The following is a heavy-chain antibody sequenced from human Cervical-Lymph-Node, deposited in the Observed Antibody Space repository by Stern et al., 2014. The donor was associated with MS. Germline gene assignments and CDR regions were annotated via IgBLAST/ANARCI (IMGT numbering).Heavy chain of an antibody. CDR3: AIHSYDRFFYY. V-gene: IGHV7-4-1*01. CDR2: INTNTGNP. D-gene: IGHD3-3*01. Sequence: VQLVESGSELKKPGASVKVSCKASGYTFTSYAVNWVRQAPGQGLEWMGWINTNTGNPTYAQGFTGRFVFSLDTSVSTAYLQIPSLKAEDTAVYYWAIHSYDRFFYYWGQGTQVTVSS. CDR1: GYTFTSYA. J-gene: IGHJ4*02.